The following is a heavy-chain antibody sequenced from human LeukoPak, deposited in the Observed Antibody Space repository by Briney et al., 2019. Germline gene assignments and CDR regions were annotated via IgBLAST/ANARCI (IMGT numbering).Heavy chain of an antibody. CDR1: GGSISSSDYY. CDR2: IYHSGST. V-gene: IGHV4-39*07. J-gene: IGHJ4*02. Sequence: PSETLSLTCTVSGGSISSSDYYWGWIRQPPGRGLEWIGSIYHSGSTNYNPSLKSRVTISVDTSKNQFSLKLSSVTAADTAVYYCARETRIAQIDYWGQGTLVTVSS. D-gene: IGHD6-13*01. CDR3: ARETRIAQIDY.